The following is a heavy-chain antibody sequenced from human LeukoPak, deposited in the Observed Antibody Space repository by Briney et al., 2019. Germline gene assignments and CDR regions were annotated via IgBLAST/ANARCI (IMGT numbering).Heavy chain of an antibody. V-gene: IGHV3-53*04. J-gene: IGHJ6*02. CDR3: ARISGSYSYGMDV. D-gene: IGHD3-10*01. CDR2: IYSGGST. CDR1: GFTVSRNY. Sequence: GGSLRLSCAASGFTVSRNYMSWVRQAPGKGLEWVSVIYSGGSTYYADSVKGRLTVSRHNSKNTLYLQMNSLRPEDTAVYYCARISGSYSYGMDVWGQGTTVTVSS.